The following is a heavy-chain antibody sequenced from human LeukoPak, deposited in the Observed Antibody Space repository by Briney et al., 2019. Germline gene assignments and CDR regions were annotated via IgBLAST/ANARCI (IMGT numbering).Heavy chain of an antibody. CDR1: GYTFTGYY. J-gene: IGHJ4*02. CDR2: INPNSGGT. CDR3: ARRPAVGDYGDYLYYFDY. D-gene: IGHD4-17*01. Sequence: ASVKVSCKASGYTFTGYYMHWVRQAPGQGLEWMGWINPNSGGTNYAQKFHGRVTMTRDTSISTAYMELSRLRSDDTAVYYCARRPAVGDYGDYLYYFDYWGQGTLVTVSS. V-gene: IGHV1-2*02.